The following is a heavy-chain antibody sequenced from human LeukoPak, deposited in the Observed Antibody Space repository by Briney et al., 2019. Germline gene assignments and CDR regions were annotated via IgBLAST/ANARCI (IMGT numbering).Heavy chain of an antibody. CDR3: AVYHNSGPILY. D-gene: IGHD2/OR15-2a*01. CDR2: INQDGSAK. Sequence: GSLRLSCAASGVAFSSSWMSWLRQAPGKGLEWVANINQDGSAKLYVDSLKGRFTVSRDNAKNSLYLQMDSLRAEDTAVYYCAVYHNSGPILYWGQGILVTVSS. CDR1: GVAFSSSW. V-gene: IGHV3-7*03. J-gene: IGHJ4*02.